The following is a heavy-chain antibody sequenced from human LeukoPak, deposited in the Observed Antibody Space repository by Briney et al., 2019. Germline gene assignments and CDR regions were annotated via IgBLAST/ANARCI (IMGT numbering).Heavy chain of an antibody. V-gene: IGHV3-30-3*01. D-gene: IGHD6-13*01. CDR3: ARDRDLAAAGYYFDY. J-gene: IGHJ4*02. CDR1: GFSFSNYA. CDR2: ISYNGNDK. Sequence: PGGSLRLSCAASGFSFSNYAIHWVRQAPGRGLEWVSVISYNGNDKHYADSVKGRSTISRDNSKNTLYMQMNSLRPEDTAVYYCARDRDLAAAGYYFDYWGQGTLVTVSS.